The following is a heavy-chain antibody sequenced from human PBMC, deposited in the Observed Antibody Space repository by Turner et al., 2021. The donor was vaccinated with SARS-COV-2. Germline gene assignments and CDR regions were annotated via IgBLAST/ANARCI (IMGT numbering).Heavy chain of an antibody. V-gene: IGHV4-39*01. J-gene: IGHJ6*02. CDR2: IYYRGST. CDR1: GGSISSSSYY. D-gene: IGHD3-10*01. Sequence: QLQLQESGPGLVKPSETLSLTCTVSGGSISSSSYYWGWIRHPPGKGLEWIGSIYYRGSTYYNPSLKSRFTISVDTSKNHFSLKLGSVTSAYTAVYYCSRLPVGYYGSGSYYHYGMNVWGQGTTFTVSS. CDR3: SRLPVGYYGSGSYYHYGMNV.